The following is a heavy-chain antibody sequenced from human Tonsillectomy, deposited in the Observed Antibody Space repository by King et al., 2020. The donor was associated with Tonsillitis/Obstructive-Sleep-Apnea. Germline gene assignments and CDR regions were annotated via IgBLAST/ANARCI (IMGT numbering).Heavy chain of an antibody. CDR3: ARGSRSGYYYCYIDV. CDR2: IYYSGST. Sequence: QLQESGPGLVKPSETLSLTCTVSGGSISSSSYYWGWIRQPPGKGLEWIGSIYYSGSTYYNPSLKSRVTISVDTSKNQFSLKLSSVTAADTAVYYCARGSRSGYYYCYIDVWGKGTTVTVSS. CDR1: GGSISSSSYY. J-gene: IGHJ6*03. V-gene: IGHV4-39*01. D-gene: IGHD6-13*01.